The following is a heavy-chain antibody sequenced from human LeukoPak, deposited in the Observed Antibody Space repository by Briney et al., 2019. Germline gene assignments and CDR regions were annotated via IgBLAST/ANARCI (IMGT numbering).Heavy chain of an antibody. CDR3: ARLGYCSGGSCSHYYYYYMDV. D-gene: IGHD2-15*01. CDR2: ISSSGSTI. Sequence: PGGSLRLSCTASGFTFGDYTMSWIRQAPGKGLEWVSYISSSGSTIYYADSVKGRFTISRDNAKNSLYLQMNSLRAEDTAVYYCARLGYCSGGSCSHYYYYYMDVWGKGTTVTVSS. J-gene: IGHJ6*03. V-gene: IGHV3-11*04. CDR1: GFTFGDYT.